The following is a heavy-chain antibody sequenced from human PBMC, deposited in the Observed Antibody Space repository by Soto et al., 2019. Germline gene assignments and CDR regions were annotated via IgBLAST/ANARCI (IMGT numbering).Heavy chain of an antibody. CDR3: ANNGYFSLEF. J-gene: IGHJ4*02. Sequence: QVQLQESGPGLVKPSGTLSLTCAVSSGSISSGDWWSWVRQPPGKGLEWIGEIYHSGNTNYNPSLQSRVTISVDKSKDQFSLKLSSVTAADTAVYYCANNGYFSLEFWGQGTLVTVSS. V-gene: IGHV4-4*02. CDR2: IYHSGNT. D-gene: IGHD5-12*01. CDR1: SGSISSGDW.